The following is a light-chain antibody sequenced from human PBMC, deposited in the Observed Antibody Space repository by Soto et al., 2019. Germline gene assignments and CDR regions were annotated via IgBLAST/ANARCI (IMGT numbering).Light chain of an antibody. Sequence: DIVLTQSPGTLSLSPGERATLSCRASQSVRSTSLAWYQQKPGQAPRLLIYGASSRATGIPDRFSGGGSGTDFTLTISRLEPEDFAVYYCQQYNNWPPYTFGQGTKLEIK. J-gene: IGKJ2*01. V-gene: IGKV3-20*01. CDR2: GAS. CDR3: QQYNNWPPYT. CDR1: QSVRSTS.